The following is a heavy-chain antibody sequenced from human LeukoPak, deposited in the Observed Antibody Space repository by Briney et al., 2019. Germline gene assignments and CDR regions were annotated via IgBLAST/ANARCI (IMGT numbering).Heavy chain of an antibody. Sequence: GESLKISCKGSGYSFISYWIGWVRPMPGKGLEWMGIIYPGDSDTRYSPSFQGQVTISTDKSISTAYLQWSSLKASDTAMYYCARVGQIGSSWYNWSDPWGQGTLVTVSS. D-gene: IGHD6-13*01. CDR1: GYSFISYW. CDR2: IYPGDSDT. CDR3: ARVGQIGSSWYNWSDP. J-gene: IGHJ5*02. V-gene: IGHV5-51*01.